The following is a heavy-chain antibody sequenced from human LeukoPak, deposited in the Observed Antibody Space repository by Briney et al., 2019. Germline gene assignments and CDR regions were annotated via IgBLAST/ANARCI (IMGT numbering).Heavy chain of an antibody. CDR1: GFTFSSYA. Sequence: PGGSLRLSCAASGFTFSSYAMSWVRQAPGKGLEWVSAISGSGGSTYYADSVKGRFTISRDNSKNTLYLQMNSLRAEDTAVYYCARTRGSHPSPFDSWGQGTLVTVSS. CDR3: ARTRGSHPSPFDS. V-gene: IGHV3-23*01. CDR2: ISGSGGST. J-gene: IGHJ4*02. D-gene: IGHD3-10*01.